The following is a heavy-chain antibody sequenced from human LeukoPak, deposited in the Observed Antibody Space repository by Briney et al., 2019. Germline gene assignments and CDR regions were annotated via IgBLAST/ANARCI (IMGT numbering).Heavy chain of an antibody. V-gene: IGHV4-39*01. J-gene: IGHJ4*02. CDR2: LYYSGST. CDR3: ARLTGSYSIEY. CDR1: GGSISDGAYD. Sequence: SETLSLTCAVSGGSISDGAYDWGWIRQPLGKGLDWIGSLYYSGSTYYNPSLESRVTISVDTSKNQFSLKVSSVTAADTAMYYCARLTGSYSIEYWGQGTLVTVSS. D-gene: IGHD1-26*01.